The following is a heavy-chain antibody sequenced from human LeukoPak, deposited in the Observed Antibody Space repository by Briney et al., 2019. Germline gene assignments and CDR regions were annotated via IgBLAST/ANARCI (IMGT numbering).Heavy chain of an antibody. Sequence: ASVKVSCKASGYTFTSYAMNWVRQAPGQGLEWMGWSNTNTGNPTYAQGFTGRFVFSLDTSVSAAYLQISSLKAEDTAVYYCARDRSRRWGSGRNDAFDIWGQGTMLTVSS. D-gene: IGHD1-26*01. CDR1: GYTFTSYA. CDR3: ARDRSRRWGSGRNDAFDI. V-gene: IGHV7-4-1*02. J-gene: IGHJ3*02. CDR2: SNTNTGNP.